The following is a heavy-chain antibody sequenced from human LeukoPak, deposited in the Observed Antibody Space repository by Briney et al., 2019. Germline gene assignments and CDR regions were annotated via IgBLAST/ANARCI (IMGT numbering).Heavy chain of an antibody. CDR2: ISGSGGST. Sequence: GGSLRLSCAASGFTFSNYAMSWVRQAPGKGLEWVSAISGSGGSTYYADSVKGRFTISRDNSKNTLYLQMNSLRAEDTAVYYCAKDRGSGSFSDWGQGTLVTVSS. V-gene: IGHV3-23*01. CDR3: AKDRGSGSFSD. J-gene: IGHJ4*02. D-gene: IGHD3-10*01. CDR1: GFTFSNYA.